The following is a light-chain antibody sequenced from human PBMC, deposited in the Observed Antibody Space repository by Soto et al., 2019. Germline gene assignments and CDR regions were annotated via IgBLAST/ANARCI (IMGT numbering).Light chain of an antibody. J-gene: IGKJ5*01. V-gene: IGKV3-11*01. CDR2: DAS. Sequence: EIVLTQSPATLSLSPGERATLSCRASQSVGRYLAWYQQKPGQAPRLLIYDASNGAAGIPAWFSASGSGTDFIPISSSLEPEDFAVNYCQQRRNWPAISFGQGTRLEIK. CDR1: QSVGRY. CDR3: QQRRNWPAIS.